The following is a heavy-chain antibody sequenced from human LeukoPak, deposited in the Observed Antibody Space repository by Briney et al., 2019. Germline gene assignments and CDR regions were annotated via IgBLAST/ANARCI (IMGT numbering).Heavy chain of an antibody. CDR2: ISSSSRYI. Sequence: GGSLRLSCAASGFTFSSYAMSWVRQAPGKGLEWVSAISSSSRYIYYADSVKGRFTISRDNAKNSLYLQMNSLRAEDTALYYCAREDASGLDYWGQGTLVTVSS. D-gene: IGHD6-19*01. J-gene: IGHJ4*02. CDR1: GFTFSSYA. V-gene: IGHV3-21*01. CDR3: AREDASGLDY.